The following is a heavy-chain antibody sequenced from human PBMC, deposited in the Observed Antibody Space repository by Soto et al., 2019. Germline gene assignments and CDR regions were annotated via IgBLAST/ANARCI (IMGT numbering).Heavy chain of an antibody. Sequence: PSETRSLACTLSVDSILESFCRWVRQPPVNWLEWMGLVHHTGNTNYNPSLEARVTILIDASANHFSLTLTSVTPADAAIYYSARGREAHVDNKFGQLFDSWGRGTLVTVSS. V-gene: IGHV4-59*01. D-gene: IGHD3-10*01. CDR2: VHHTGNT. J-gene: IGHJ4*02. CDR3: ARGREAHVDNKFGQLFDS. CDR1: VDSILESF.